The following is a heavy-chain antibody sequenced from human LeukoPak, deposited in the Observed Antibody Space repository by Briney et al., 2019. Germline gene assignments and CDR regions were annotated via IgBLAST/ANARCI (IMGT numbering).Heavy chain of an antibody. D-gene: IGHD3-3*02. CDR2: IYYSGST. Sequence: SETLSLTCTVSGGSISSYYWSWIRQPPGKGLEWIGYIYYSGSTNYNPSLKSRVTISVDTSKNQFSLKLSSVTAADTAVYYCARDKALDYWGQGTLVTVSS. V-gene: IGHV4-59*12. CDR3: ARDKALDY. CDR1: GGSISSYY. J-gene: IGHJ4*02.